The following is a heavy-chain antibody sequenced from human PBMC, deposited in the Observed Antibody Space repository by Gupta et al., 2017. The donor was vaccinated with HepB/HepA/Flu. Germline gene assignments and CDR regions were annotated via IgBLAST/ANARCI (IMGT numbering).Heavy chain of an antibody. CDR3: TRVLAGNLGWLDP. V-gene: IGHV3-23*01. J-gene: IGHJ5*02. CDR2: VSGSGRNT. Sequence: EVQLLESGGGLVQPGGSLRLSCAASGVTFNNYAMTFILQAPGKGLEWVSTVSGSGRNTYYPDSVKGRFTIYRDNSKNTLYLQMNSLRAEDTAVYYCTRVLAGNLGWLDPWGQGTLVTVSS. CDR1: GVTFNNYA. D-gene: IGHD6-19*01.